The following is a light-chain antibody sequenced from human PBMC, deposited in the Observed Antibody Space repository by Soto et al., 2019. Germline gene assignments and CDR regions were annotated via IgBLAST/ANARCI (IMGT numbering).Light chain of an antibody. CDR1: SSNIGAGSD. J-gene: IGLJ1*01. CDR2: GSY. CDR3: QSYDSSLSAGV. V-gene: IGLV1-40*01. Sequence: QSALTQPPSVSGAPGQRVTISCTGSSSNIGAGSDVHWYQQVPGTAPKLLVYGSYNRPSGVPDRFSGSKSGTSASLAITGLQAEDEADFYCQSYDSSLSAGVFGTGTKVTVL.